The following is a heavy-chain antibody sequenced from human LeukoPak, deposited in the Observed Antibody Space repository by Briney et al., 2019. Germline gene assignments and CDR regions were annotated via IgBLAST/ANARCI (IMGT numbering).Heavy chain of an antibody. CDR2: ISYDGSNK. J-gene: IGHJ6*03. Sequence: PGRSLRLSCAASGFTFSSYAMHWVRQAPGKGLEWVAVISYDGSNKYYADSVKGRFTISRDNSKNTLYLQMNSLRAEDTAVYYCARENYDFWSGYYLYYYYYMDVRGKGTTVTVSS. CDR1: GFTFSSYA. D-gene: IGHD3-3*01. V-gene: IGHV3-30*01. CDR3: ARENYDFWSGYYLYYYYYMDV.